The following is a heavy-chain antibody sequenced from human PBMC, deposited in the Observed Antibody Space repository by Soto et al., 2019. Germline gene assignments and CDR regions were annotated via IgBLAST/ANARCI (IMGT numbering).Heavy chain of an antibody. CDR3: ARDRLEVLPYYYYYYMDV. CDR2: IYSGGST. J-gene: IGHJ6*03. CDR1: GFTVSSNY. V-gene: IGHV3-66*01. Sequence: GGSLRLSCAASGFTVSSNYMSWVRQAPGKGLEWVSVIYSGGSTYYADSVKGRFTISRDNSKNTLYLQMNSLRAEDTAVYYCARDRLEVLPYYYYYYMDVWGKGTTVTVSS. D-gene: IGHD3-3*01.